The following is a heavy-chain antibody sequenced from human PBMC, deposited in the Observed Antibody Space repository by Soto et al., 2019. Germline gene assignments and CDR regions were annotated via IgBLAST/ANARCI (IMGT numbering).Heavy chain of an antibody. Sequence: QVQLVQSGAEVKKPGSSVKVSCKASGGTFSSYAISWVRQAPGQGLEWMGGIIPIFGTANYAQKFQGRVTITGGESTSTAYMELSSLRDEDRAVYNCARGVVLAALLSYCYGMDVWGQGTTVTVSS. CDR3: ARGVVLAALLSYCYGMDV. CDR2: IIPIFGTA. CDR1: GGTFSSYA. D-gene: IGHD6-6*01. V-gene: IGHV1-69*01. J-gene: IGHJ6*02.